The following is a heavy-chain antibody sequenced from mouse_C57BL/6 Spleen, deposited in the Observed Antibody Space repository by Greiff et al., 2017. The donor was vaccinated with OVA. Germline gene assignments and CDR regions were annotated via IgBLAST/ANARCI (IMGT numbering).Heavy chain of an antibody. CDR1: GYTFTDYY. D-gene: IGHD1-2*01. V-gene: IGHV1-26*01. J-gene: IGHJ4*01. CDR3: ASPSLGYGDAMDY. Sequence: VQLQQSGPELVKPGASVKISCKASGYTFTDYYMNWVKQSHGKSLEWIGDINPNNGGTSYNQKFKGKATLTVDKSSSTAYMELRSLTSEDSAVYYCASPSLGYGDAMDYWGQGTSVTVSS. CDR2: INPNNGGT.